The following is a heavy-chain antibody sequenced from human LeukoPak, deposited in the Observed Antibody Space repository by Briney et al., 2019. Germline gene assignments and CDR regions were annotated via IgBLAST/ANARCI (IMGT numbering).Heavy chain of an antibody. CDR1: GYSISSGSYY. D-gene: IGHD2/OR15-2a*01. Sequence: PSETLSLTCTVSGYSISSGSYYWSWIRQPAGKGLEWIGRIYTSGSTNYNPSLKSRVTISVDTSKNQFSLKLSSVTAADTAVYYCARSIYYYYMDVWGKGTTVTISS. CDR2: IYTSGST. CDR3: ARSIYYYYMDV. V-gene: IGHV4-61*02. J-gene: IGHJ6*03.